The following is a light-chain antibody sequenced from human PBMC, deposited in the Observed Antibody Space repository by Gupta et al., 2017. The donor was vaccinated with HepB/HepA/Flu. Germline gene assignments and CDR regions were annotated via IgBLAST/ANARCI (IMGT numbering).Light chain of an antibody. J-gene: IGKJ1*01. CDR3: QQRGT. Sequence: DIQMTQSPSSLSASVGDKVTITCRASQTTGNYLNWYQQKPGRAPKLLIYAASSLQSGVPSRFSGSESGTDFTRTISSLKTEDFATYYCQQRGTFGQGTKVEIK. CDR2: AAS. V-gene: IGKV1-39*01. CDR1: QTTGNY.